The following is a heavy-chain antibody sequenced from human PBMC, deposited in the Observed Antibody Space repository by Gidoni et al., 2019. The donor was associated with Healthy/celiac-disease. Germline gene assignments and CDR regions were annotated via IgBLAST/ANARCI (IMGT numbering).Heavy chain of an antibody. CDR2: IYYSGST. D-gene: IGHD3-10*01. J-gene: IGHJ5*02. CDR3: ARAPSYYYGSGSYYIRGAWFDP. Sequence: QVQLQESGPGLVKPSETLSLTCTVSGGSISSYYWSLIRQPPGKGLEWIGYIYYSGSTNYNPSLKSRVTISVDTSKNQFSLKLSSVTAADTAVYYCARAPSYYYGSGSYYIRGAWFDPWGQGTLVTVSS. V-gene: IGHV4-59*01. CDR1: GGSISSYY.